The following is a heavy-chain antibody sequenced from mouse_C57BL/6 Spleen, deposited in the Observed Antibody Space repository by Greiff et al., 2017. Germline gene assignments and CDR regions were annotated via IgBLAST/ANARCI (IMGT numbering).Heavy chain of an antibody. CDR3: ARERGVTTGYYFDY. CDR2: ISYDGSN. Sequence: EVQLVESGPGLVKPSQSLSLTCSVTGYSITSGYYWNWIRQFPGNKLEWMGYISYDGSNNYNPSLKNRISITRDTSKNQFFLKLNSVTTEDTATYYCARERGVTTGYYFDYWGQGTTLTVSS. V-gene: IGHV3-6*01. CDR1: GYSITSGYY. J-gene: IGHJ2*01. D-gene: IGHD2-2*01.